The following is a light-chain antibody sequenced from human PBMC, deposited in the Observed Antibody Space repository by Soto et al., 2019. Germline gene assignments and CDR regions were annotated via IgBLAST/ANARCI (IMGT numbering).Light chain of an antibody. Sequence: EIVMTQSPATLSVSPGERATLSCRASQSVSSNLAWYQQRPGQAPRLLIYVASTRAAGVPARFSGRGSGTDFTLTISNLEPEDFAVYYCQQRRDTFGQGTRLEIK. V-gene: IGKV3-15*01. CDR1: QSVSSN. J-gene: IGKJ5*01. CDR3: QQRRDT. CDR2: VAS.